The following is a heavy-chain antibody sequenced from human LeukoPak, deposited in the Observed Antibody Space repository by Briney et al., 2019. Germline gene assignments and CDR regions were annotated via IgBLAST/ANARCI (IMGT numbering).Heavy chain of an antibody. CDR1: GGSISSYY. D-gene: IGHD1-1*01. Sequence: PSETLSLTCTVSGGSISSYYWSWIRQPPGKGLEWIGYIYYSGSTNYNPSLKSRATISVDTSKNQFSLKLNPVTAADTAVYYCARRTGSTTFDYWGQGTLVTVSS. J-gene: IGHJ4*02. CDR3: ARRTGSTTFDY. CDR2: IYYSGST. V-gene: IGHV4-59*08.